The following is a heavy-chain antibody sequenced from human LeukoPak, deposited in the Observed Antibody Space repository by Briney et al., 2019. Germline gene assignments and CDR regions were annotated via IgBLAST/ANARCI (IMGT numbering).Heavy chain of an antibody. CDR2: ISAYNGNT. CDR1: GYTFTSYG. Sequence: GASVKVSCKASGYTFTSYGISWVRQAPGQGLEWMGWISAYNGNTNYAQKLQGRVTMTTDTSTSTAYMELRSLRSDDTAVYYCARDPPCYVWGSYREFDYWGQGTLVTVSS. V-gene: IGHV1-18*01. J-gene: IGHJ4*02. D-gene: IGHD3-16*02. CDR3: ARDPPCYVWGSYREFDY.